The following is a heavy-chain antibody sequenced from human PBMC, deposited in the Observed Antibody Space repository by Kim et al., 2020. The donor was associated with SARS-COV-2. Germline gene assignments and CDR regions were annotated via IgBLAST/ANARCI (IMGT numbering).Heavy chain of an antibody. J-gene: IGHJ4*02. Sequence: SETLSLTCAVYGGSFSGYYWSWIRQPPGKGLEWIGEINHSGSTNYNPSLKSRVTISVDTSKNQFSLKLSSVTAADTAVYYCASDLIGSYGRFDYWGQGTL. D-gene: IGHD5-18*01. CDR2: INHSGST. CDR1: GGSFSGYY. CDR3: ASDLIGSYGRFDY. V-gene: IGHV4-34*01.